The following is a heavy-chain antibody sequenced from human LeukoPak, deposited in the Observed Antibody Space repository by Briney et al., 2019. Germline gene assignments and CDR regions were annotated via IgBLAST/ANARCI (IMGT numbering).Heavy chain of an antibody. J-gene: IGHJ6*03. Sequence: GGSLRLSCAASGFTFSSYAMSWVRQAPGKGLEWVSAISASGGSTYYADSVKGRFTISRDNSKNTLYLQMNNLRADDTAVYFCAKDFSLQSPYYYYYMDVWGKGTTVTVSS. CDR2: ISASGGST. V-gene: IGHV3-23*01. CDR1: GFTFSSYA. CDR3: AKDFSLQSPYYYYYMDV. D-gene: IGHD4-11*01.